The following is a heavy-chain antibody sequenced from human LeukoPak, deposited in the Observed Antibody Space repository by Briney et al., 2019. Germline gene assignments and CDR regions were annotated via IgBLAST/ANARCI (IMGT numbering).Heavy chain of an antibody. J-gene: IGHJ4*02. CDR3: ARVNLDRDSSRFAFDY. Sequence: SVKVSCKASGGTFSSYAISWVRQAPGQGLEWMGGIIPIFGTANYAQKFQGRVTITTDESTSTAYMELSSLRSEDTAVYYCARVNLDRDSSRFAFDYWGQGTLVTVSS. D-gene: IGHD3-22*01. CDR2: IIPIFGTA. V-gene: IGHV1-69*05. CDR1: GGTFSSYA.